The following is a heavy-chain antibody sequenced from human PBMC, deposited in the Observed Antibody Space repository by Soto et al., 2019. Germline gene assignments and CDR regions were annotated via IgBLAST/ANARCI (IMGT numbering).Heavy chain of an antibody. Sequence: SESLSLTCTVSGGSVSSGSYYWSWIRQPPGKGLEWIGYIYYSGSTNYSPSLKSRVTISVDTSKNQFSLKLSSVTAADTAVYYCARDNAVTEFNYYYYGMDVWGQGTTVTVSS. J-gene: IGHJ6*02. CDR1: GGSVSSGSYY. CDR2: IYYSGST. D-gene: IGHD2-21*02. V-gene: IGHV4-61*01. CDR3: ARDNAVTEFNYYYYGMDV.